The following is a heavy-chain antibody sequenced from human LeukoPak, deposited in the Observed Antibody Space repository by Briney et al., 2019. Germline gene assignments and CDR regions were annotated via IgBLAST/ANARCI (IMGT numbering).Heavy chain of an antibody. CDR2: IIPIFGTA. D-gene: IGHD6-19*01. Sequence: GASVQVSCQASGGTFSSYAISWVRQAPGQGLEWMGGIIPIFGTANYAQKFQGRVTITADESTSTAYMELSSLRSEDTAVYYCARADKWLVRERVFDYWGQGTLVTVSS. J-gene: IGHJ4*02. CDR1: GGTFSSYA. CDR3: ARADKWLVRERVFDY. V-gene: IGHV1-69*13.